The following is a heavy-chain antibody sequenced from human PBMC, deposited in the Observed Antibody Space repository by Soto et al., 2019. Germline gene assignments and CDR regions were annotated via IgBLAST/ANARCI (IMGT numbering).Heavy chain of an antibody. D-gene: IGHD2-2*01. J-gene: IGHJ5*02. V-gene: IGHV1-18*01. CDR1: GYTFTSYG. CDR3: AREGVGYCSSTSCYALAWFDP. CDR2: ISAYNGNT. Sequence: ASVKVSCKASGYTFTSYGISWVRQAPGQGLEWMGWISAYNGNTNYAQKLQGRVTMTTDTSTSTAYMELRSLRSDDTAVYYCAREGVGYCSSTSCYALAWFDPWGQGTLVTVSS.